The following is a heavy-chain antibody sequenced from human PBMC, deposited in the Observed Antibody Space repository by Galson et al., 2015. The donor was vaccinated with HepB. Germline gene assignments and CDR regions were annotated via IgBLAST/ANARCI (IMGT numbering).Heavy chain of an antibody. V-gene: IGHV1-46*01. CDR3: ARGKRVTTWVGYFYYYMDV. Sequence: SVKVSCKASGDTFTGYYMHWVRQAPGQGLEWVGIINPSGVGTTYAQKFQGRVTMTRDTSTSTAYMELSSLRSEDTAVYYCARGKRVTTWVGYFYYYMDVWAKGTTVTVSS. D-gene: IGHD1-1*01. CDR2: INPSGVGT. J-gene: IGHJ6*03. CDR1: GDTFTGYY.